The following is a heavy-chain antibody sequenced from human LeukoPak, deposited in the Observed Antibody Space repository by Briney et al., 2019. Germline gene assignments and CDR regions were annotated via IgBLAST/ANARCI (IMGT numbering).Heavy chain of an antibody. Sequence: PSETLSLTCTVSGGSISSGGYYWSWIRQHPGKGLEWIGYIYYSGSTYYNPSLKSRVTISVDTSKNQFSLKLSSVTAADTAVYYCARGRIQYYYDSSGYYGFDPWGQGTLVTVSS. V-gene: IGHV4-31*03. CDR2: IYYSGST. CDR3: ARGRIQYYYDSSGYYGFDP. CDR1: GGSISSGGYY. J-gene: IGHJ5*02. D-gene: IGHD3-22*01.